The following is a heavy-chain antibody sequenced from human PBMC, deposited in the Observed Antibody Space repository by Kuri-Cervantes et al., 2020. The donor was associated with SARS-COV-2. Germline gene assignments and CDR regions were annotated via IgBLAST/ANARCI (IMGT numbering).Heavy chain of an antibody. J-gene: IGHJ3*01. Sequence: ESLKISCAASGFTFSSYSMNWVRQAPGKGLEWIGQMYLPGIANYNPSLRGRVTISGDKSQSQISLKLISLTTADTAVYYCARNWGFGFDVWGQGIMVTVSS. CDR2: MYLPGIA. CDR1: GFTFSSYSM. V-gene: IGHV4/OR15-8*01. D-gene: IGHD3-16*01. CDR3: ARNWGFGFDV.